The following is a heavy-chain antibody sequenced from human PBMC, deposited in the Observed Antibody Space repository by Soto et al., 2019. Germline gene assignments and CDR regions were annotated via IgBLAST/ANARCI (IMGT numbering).Heavy chain of an antibody. D-gene: IGHD2-2*01. CDR2: FDPEDGET. V-gene: IGHV1-24*01. CDR1: GYTLTELS. Sequence: ASVKVSCKVSGYTLTELSMHWVRQAPGEGLEWMGGFDPEDGETIYAQKFQGRVTMTEDTSTDTAYMELSSLRSEDTAVYYCATSGLCSSTSCPMASYYYGMDVWGQGTTVTVSS. J-gene: IGHJ6*02. CDR3: ATSGLCSSTSCPMASYYYGMDV.